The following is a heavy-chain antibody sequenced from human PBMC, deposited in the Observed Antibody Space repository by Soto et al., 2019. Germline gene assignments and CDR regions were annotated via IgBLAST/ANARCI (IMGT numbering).Heavy chain of an antibody. Sequence: WGSLRLSCAASGFTFSNAWMNWVRQAPGKGLEWVGRIKSKTDGGTTDYAAPVKGRFTISRDDSKNTLYLQMNSLKTEDTAVYYCTTDPVTMIVVVPSSGWGQGTLVTVS. CDR2: IKSKTDGGTT. CDR3: TTDPVTMIVVVPSSG. V-gene: IGHV3-15*07. D-gene: IGHD3-22*01. J-gene: IGHJ4*02. CDR1: GFTFSNAW.